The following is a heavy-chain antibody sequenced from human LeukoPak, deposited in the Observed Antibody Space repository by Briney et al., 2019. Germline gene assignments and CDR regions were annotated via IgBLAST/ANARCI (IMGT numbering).Heavy chain of an antibody. J-gene: IGHJ3*02. CDR3: ARELYYYDSSGVGAFDI. D-gene: IGHD3-22*01. CDR1: GFTFSSYS. Sequence: PGGSLRLSCAASGFTFSSYSMNWVRQAPGKGLEWVSYISSSSSTIYYADSVKGRFTISRDNAKNSLYLQMNSLRAEDTAVYYCARELYYYDSSGVGAFDIWGQGTMVTVSS. CDR2: ISSSSSTI. V-gene: IGHV3-48*04.